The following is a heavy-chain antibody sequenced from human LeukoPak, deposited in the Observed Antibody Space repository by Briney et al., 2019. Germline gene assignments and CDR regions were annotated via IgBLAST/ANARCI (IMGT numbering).Heavy chain of an antibody. D-gene: IGHD6-6*01. CDR1: GGSISSSSYY. V-gene: IGHV4-39*01. J-gene: IGHJ5*02. CDR3: ARHSELDSSSSDWYNWFDP. Sequence: SETLSLTCTVSGGSISSSSYYWGWIRQPPGKGLEWIGSIYYSGSTYYNPSLKSRVTISVDTSKNQFSLKLSSVTAADTAVYYCARHSELDSSSSDWYNWFDPWGQGTLVTVSS. CDR2: IYYSGST.